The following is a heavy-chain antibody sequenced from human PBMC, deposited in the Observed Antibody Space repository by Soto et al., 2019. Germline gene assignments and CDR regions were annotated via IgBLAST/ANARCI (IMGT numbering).Heavy chain of an antibody. V-gene: IGHV3-7*04. Sequence: EVQLVESGGGLVQPGESLRLSCAASGFTFSNHWINWIRQTPGRGLEWLAVIKQDGSEKYYVDSVKGRFTVSRDNAMNSAYLQMNSLRVDDTAVYYCARDWYMDYWGQGTLVTVS. CDR1: GFTFSNHW. J-gene: IGHJ4*02. CDR3: ARDWYMDY. CDR2: IKQDGSEK. D-gene: IGHD1-20*01.